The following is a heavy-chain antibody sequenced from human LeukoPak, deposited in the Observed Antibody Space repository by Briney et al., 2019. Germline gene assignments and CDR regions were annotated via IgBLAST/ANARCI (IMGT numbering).Heavy chain of an antibody. CDR2: ISGSGGST. J-gene: IGHJ4*02. Sequence: SGGSLRLSCAASGFTFSSYAMSWVRQAPGKGLEWVSAISGSGGSTYYADCVKGRFTISRDNSKNTLYLQMNSLRAEDTAVYYCAKDPYYYDSSGYYRYYFDYWGQGTLVTVSS. V-gene: IGHV3-23*01. D-gene: IGHD3-22*01. CDR3: AKDPYYYDSSGYYRYYFDY. CDR1: GFTFSSYA.